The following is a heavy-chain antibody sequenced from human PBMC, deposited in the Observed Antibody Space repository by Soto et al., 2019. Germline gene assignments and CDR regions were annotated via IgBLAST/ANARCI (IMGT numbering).Heavy chain of an antibody. J-gene: IGHJ4*02. CDR1: GFTFSSYA. CDR2: ISSNGGST. CDR3: VKEGKYYYGSGTYWFDY. Sequence: EVQLVESGGGLVQYGGSLRLSCSASGFTFSSYAMHWVRQAPGKGLKYVSTISSNGGSTYYADSVKGRFTISRDNSKNTLYLQMSSLRAEDTAVYYCVKEGKYYYGSGTYWFDYWGQGTLVTVSS. D-gene: IGHD3-10*01. V-gene: IGHV3-64D*06.